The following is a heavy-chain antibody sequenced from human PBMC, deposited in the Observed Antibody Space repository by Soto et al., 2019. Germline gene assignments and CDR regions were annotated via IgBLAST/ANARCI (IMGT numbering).Heavy chain of an antibody. Sequence: GGSLRLSCAASGFKFSNYAMSWIRQAPGKGLEWVSLISATGGGTYYADSVKGRFTISRDNSHNTLYLQVHSLTAEDTAVYYCAKDRRAGGNSAFYFDFWGQGAQVTVSS. CDR1: GFKFSNYA. J-gene: IGHJ4*02. CDR2: ISATGGGT. V-gene: IGHV3-23*01. D-gene: IGHD3-16*01. CDR3: AKDRRAGGNSAFYFDF.